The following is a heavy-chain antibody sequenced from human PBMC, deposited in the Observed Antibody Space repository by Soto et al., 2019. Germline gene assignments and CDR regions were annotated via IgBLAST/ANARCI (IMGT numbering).Heavy chain of an antibody. CDR1: GFTFSSHE. CDR3: ARGGVY. V-gene: IGHV3-48*03. Sequence: PGGSLRLSCAASGFTFSSHEMNWVRQAPGKGLEWISYISGSGVTTYYADSVRGRFIVSRDNAQESLFLQMNSLRVEDTAIYYCARGGVYWVQGTLVTVS. J-gene: IGHJ4*02. CDR2: ISGSGVTT. D-gene: IGHD2-8*01.